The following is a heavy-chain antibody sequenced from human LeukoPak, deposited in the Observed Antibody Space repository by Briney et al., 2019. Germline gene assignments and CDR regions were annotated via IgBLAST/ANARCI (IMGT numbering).Heavy chain of an antibody. J-gene: IGHJ3*02. CDR1: GFTFSSYA. CDR2: ISGSGGST. CDR3: AKDYYCSSTSCHARAFDI. Sequence: PGGSLRLSCAASGFTFSSYAMSWVRQAPGKGLEWVSAISGSGGSTYYADSVKGRFTISRDNSKNTLHLQMNSLRAEDTAVYYCAKDYYCSSTSCHARAFDIWGQGTMVTVSS. V-gene: IGHV3-23*01. D-gene: IGHD2-2*01.